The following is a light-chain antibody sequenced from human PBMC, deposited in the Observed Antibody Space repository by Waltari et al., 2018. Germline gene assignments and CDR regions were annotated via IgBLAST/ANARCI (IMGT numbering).Light chain of an antibody. Sequence: DIQMTQSPSTLSASVGARVTITCRASQSINSWLAWYQQKPGKAPKLLIYKASSLESGVPSRFSGSGSGTDFTLTISSLQPDDFATYYCQQYNTYSRTFGQGTKVEIK. CDR1: QSINSW. V-gene: IGKV1-5*03. J-gene: IGKJ1*01. CDR2: KAS. CDR3: QQYNTYSRT.